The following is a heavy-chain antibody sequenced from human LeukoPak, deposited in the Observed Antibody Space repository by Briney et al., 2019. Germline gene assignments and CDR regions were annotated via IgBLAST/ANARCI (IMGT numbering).Heavy chain of an antibody. V-gene: IGHV3-20*04. CDR3: ARTPIGHCSGTSCTLYYFDY. Sequence: GGSLRLSCATSGFTFDDYALSWVRQDPGKGLEWVSSITRNGGSTAYAESVKGRFTISRDNARNSLYLQMNSLRAEDTALYYCARTPIGHCSGTSCTLYYFDYWGQGTLVTVSS. J-gene: IGHJ4*02. D-gene: IGHD2-2*01. CDR2: ITRNGGST. CDR1: GFTFDDYA.